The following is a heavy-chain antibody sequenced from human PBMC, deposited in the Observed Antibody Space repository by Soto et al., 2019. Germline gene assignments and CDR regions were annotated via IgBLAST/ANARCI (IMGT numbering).Heavy chain of an antibody. D-gene: IGHD3-3*02. CDR1: GGSISSRSYY. Sequence: PSETLSLTWTVSGGSISSRSYYWGWIRQPPGKGLEWIGSIYYSGSTYYNPSLKSRVTISVDTSKNQFSLKLSSVTAADTAVYYCASPKIAFYNWFDPWGQGTLVTVSS. CDR2: IYYSGST. V-gene: IGHV4-39*01. CDR3: ASPKIAFYNWFDP. J-gene: IGHJ5*02.